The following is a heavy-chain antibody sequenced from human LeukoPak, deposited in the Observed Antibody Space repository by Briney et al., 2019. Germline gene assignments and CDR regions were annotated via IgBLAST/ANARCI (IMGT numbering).Heavy chain of an antibody. V-gene: IGHV4-39*01. J-gene: IGHJ4*02. CDR3: ASIVATIHIDY. Sequence: SETLSLTCTVSGGSISSSSYYWGWIRQPPGKGLEWIGSIYYSGSTYYNPSLKSRVTISVDTSKNQFSLKLSSVTAADTAVYYCASIVATIHIDYWGRGTLVTVSS. CDR1: GGSISSSSYY. D-gene: IGHD5-12*01. CDR2: IYYSGST.